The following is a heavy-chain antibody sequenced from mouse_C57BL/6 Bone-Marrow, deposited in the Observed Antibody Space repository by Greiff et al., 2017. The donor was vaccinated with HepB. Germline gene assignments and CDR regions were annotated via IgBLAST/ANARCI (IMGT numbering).Heavy chain of an antibody. CDR3: ARGITTVEAMDY. V-gene: IGHV1-66*01. CDR2: IYPGSGNT. D-gene: IGHD1-1*01. J-gene: IGHJ4*01. Sequence: QVQLQQSGPELVKPGASVKISCKASGYSFTSYYIHWVKQRPGQGLEWIGWIYPGSGNTKYNEKFKGKATLTADTSSSTAYMQLSSLTSEDSAVYYCARGITTVEAMDYWGQGTSVTVSS. CDR1: GYSFTSYY.